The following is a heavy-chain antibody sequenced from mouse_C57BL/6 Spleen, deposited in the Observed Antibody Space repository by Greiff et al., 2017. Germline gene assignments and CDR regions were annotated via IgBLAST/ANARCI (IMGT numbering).Heavy chain of an antibody. CDR3: ASEGAMDY. V-gene: IGHV5-6*02. Sequence: DVKLVESGGDLVKPGGSLKLSCAASGFTFSSYGMSWVRQTPDKRLEWVATISSGSSYTYYPDSVKGRFTISRDNAKNTLYLQMSSLKSEDTAMYYCASEGAMDYWGQGTSVTVSS. CDR2: ISSGSSYT. CDR1: GFTFSSYG. J-gene: IGHJ4*01.